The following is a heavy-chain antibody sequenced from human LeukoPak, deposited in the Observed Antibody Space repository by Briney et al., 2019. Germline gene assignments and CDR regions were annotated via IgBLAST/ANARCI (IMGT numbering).Heavy chain of an antibody. CDR1: GYTFTSYG. D-gene: IGHD2-2*01. CDR2: ISAYNGNT. J-gene: IGHJ5*02. V-gene: IGHV1-18*01. CDR3: ARVLGVPAAKEYNWFDP. Sequence: ASVKVSCKASGYTFTSYGISWVRQPPGQGLEWMGWISAYNGNTNYAQKLQGRVTMTTDTSTSTAYMELRSLRSDDTAVYYCARVLGVPAAKEYNWFDPWGQGILVTVSS.